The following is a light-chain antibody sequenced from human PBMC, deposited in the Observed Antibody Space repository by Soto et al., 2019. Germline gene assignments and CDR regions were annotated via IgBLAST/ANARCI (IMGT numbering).Light chain of an antibody. CDR1: SSDVGGYNY. V-gene: IGLV2-8*01. CDR3: SSYAGSNNFV. J-gene: IGLJ1*01. CDR2: EVT. Sequence: ALTQPPSASGSPGQSVTISCTGTSSDVGGYNYVSWYQQHPGKAPKLMIYEVTKRPSGVPDRFSGSKSGNTASLTVSGLQAGDEADYYCSSYAGSNNFVFGTGTKVTVL.